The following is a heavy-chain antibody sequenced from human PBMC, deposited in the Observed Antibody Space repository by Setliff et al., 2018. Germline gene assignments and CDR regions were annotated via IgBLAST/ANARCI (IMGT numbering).Heavy chain of an antibody. V-gene: IGHV4-34*01. D-gene: IGHD6-6*01. J-gene: IGHJ4*02. CDR2: INHRGST. CDR3: ARGRNIAARLLDS. CDR1: GGTFSDYH. Sequence: PSETLSLTCAAYGGTFSDYHWTWIRQSPEKGLEWIGEINHRGSTNYNPSLKSRVTISIDTSRDQFSLKLISMIAADTAVYYCARGRNIAARLLDSWGQGTL.